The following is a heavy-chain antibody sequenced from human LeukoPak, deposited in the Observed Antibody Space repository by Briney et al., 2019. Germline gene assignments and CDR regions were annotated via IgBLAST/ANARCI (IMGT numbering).Heavy chain of an antibody. CDR1: GYTFTGHY. D-gene: IGHD5-24*01. CDR3: ARDVLGDGYAFFDY. Sequence: ASVKVSCKVSGYTFTGHYINWVRQAPGQGLEWMGWITPNNGGTNYAQKFQGRVTMTRDTSISTAYMELSGLRSDDTAVYYCARDVLGDGYAFFDYWGQGTLVTVSS. V-gene: IGHV1-2*02. J-gene: IGHJ4*02. CDR2: ITPNNGGT.